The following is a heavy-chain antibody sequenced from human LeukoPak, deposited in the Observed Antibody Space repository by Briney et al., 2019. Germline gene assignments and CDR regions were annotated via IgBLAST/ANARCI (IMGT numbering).Heavy chain of an antibody. Sequence: GGSLRLSCAASGFTFSSYAMSWVRQAPGKGLEWVSSLRGNGGSTEYVDSVRGRFVISRDNSRNTLYLQMNSLRAEDTAVYYCARDGGSYFDYWGQGTLVTVSS. CDR1: GFTFSSYA. V-gene: IGHV3-23*01. D-gene: IGHD1-26*01. CDR2: LRGNGGST. J-gene: IGHJ4*02. CDR3: ARDGGSYFDY.